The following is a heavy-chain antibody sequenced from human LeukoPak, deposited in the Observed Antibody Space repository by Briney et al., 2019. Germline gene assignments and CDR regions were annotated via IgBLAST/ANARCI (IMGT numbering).Heavy chain of an antibody. Sequence: PGESLRLSCAASGFTFSSYAMTWVRQAPGKGLEWVSAIGGSGGSTYYADSVKGRFTVSRDNSKNTFFVQMNSLRADDTAVYYCAKVDSFWYFDLWGRGTLVTVSS. CDR3: AKVDSFWYFDL. CDR2: IGGSGGST. V-gene: IGHV3-23*01. D-gene: IGHD3-9*01. CDR1: GFTFSSYA. J-gene: IGHJ2*01.